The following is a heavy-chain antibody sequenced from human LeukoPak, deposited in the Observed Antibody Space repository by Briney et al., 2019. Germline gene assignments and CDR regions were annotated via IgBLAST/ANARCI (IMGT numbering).Heavy chain of an antibody. CDR3: ARDRDCSGGSCYYFDY. Sequence: GGSLRLSCAASGFTFSGYEMNWVRQAPGKGLEWVSYISSSGSTIYYADSVKGRFTISRDNAKNSLYLQMNSLRAEDTAVYYCARDRDCSGGSCYYFDYWGQGTLVTVSS. CDR2: ISSSGSTI. D-gene: IGHD2-15*01. J-gene: IGHJ4*02. CDR1: GFTFSGYE. V-gene: IGHV3-48*03.